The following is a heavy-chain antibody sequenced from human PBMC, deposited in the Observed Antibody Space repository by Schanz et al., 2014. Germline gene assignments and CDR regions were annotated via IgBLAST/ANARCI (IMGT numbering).Heavy chain of an antibody. CDR2: ISSSSNYY. J-gene: IGHJ4*02. D-gene: IGHD7-27*01. CDR1: GFIFTSYS. Sequence: EVQLVESGGGLVKSGGSLRLSCATSGFIFTSYSMHWVRQAPGKGLEWVSSISSSSNYYYYADSVKGRFTISRDNSKNSLYLQMSSLRDEDTAIYYCVRDYNWGFDNWGQGTLVTVSS. V-gene: IGHV3-21*01. CDR3: VRDYNWGFDN.